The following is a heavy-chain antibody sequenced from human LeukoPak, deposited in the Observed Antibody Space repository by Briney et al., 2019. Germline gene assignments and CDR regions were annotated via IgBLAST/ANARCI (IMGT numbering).Heavy chain of an antibody. CDR3: ARGRLTTPNWFGP. CDR1: GGSVSSHSYY. Sequence: PSETLSLTCTVSGGSVSSHSYYWSWLRQPPGKGLEWIGHIHNTESTNYNPSLKSRVAISVDTSKNQFSLKLSSVTAADTAVYYCARGRLTTPNWFGPWGQGILVTVSS. CDR2: IHNTEST. V-gene: IGHV4-61*01. D-gene: IGHD1/OR15-1a*01. J-gene: IGHJ5*02.